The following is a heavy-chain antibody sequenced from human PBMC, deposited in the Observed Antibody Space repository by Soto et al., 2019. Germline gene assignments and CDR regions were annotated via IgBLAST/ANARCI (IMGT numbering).Heavy chain of an antibody. CDR2: ISAYNGNT. J-gene: IGHJ5*02. CDR3: ARVVGALGHWFDP. CDR1: GYTFTSYG. V-gene: IGHV1-18*01. D-gene: IGHD1-26*01. Sequence: APVKVSCKASGYTFTSYGISWGRQAPGQGLEWMGRISAYNGNTNYAQKLQGRVTMTTDTSTSTAYMELRSLRSDDTAVYYCARVVGALGHWFDPWGQGTLVTVSS.